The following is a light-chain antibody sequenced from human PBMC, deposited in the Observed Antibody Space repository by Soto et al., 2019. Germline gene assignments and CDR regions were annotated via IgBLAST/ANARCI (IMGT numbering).Light chain of an antibody. CDR2: EVS. J-gene: IGLJ1*01. CDR1: SSDVGGYDY. Sequence: QSALTQPPSASGSPGQSVTISCTGTSSDVGGYDYVSWYQLHPGRAPKLMIYEVSKRPSGVPDRFSGSKSGNTASLTVSGLQVEDEADYYCSSYAGSNNFVFGTGTKLTVL. V-gene: IGLV2-8*01. CDR3: SSYAGSNNFV.